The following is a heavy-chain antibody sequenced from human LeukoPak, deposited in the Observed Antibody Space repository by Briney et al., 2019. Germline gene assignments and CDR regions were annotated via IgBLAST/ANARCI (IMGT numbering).Heavy chain of an antibody. V-gene: IGHV1-2*02. Sequence: GASVKVSCKAPGYTFTGYYMHWVRQAPGQGLEWMGWINPNSGGTNYAQKFQGRVTMTRDTSISTAYMELSRLRSDDTAVYYCARDGDSSGWYSNFDYWGQGTLVTVSS. CDR2: INPNSGGT. CDR1: GYTFTGYY. CDR3: ARDGDSSGWYSNFDY. J-gene: IGHJ4*02. D-gene: IGHD6-19*01.